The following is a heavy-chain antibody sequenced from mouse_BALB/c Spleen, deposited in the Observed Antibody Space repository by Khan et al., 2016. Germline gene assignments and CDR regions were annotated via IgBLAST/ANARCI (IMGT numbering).Heavy chain of an antibody. J-gene: IGHJ2*01. Sequence: EVQLQESGPGLVKPSQSLSLTCTVTGYSITSDYAWNWIRQFPGNKLEWMGYISYSGSTSYNPSLKSRISITRDTSKNQFFLQLNSVTTEDTATYYWARRDYEYYFDYWGQGTTLTVSS. V-gene: IGHV3-2*02. D-gene: IGHD2-4*01. CDR3: ARRDYEYYFDY. CDR1: GYSITSDYA. CDR2: ISYSGST.